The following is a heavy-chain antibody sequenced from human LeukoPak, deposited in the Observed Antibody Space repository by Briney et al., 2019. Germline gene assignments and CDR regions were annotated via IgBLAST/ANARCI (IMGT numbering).Heavy chain of an antibody. Sequence: ETLSLACAVYGGSFSTYYWSWIRQSPGKGLEWIAEINHRGDTNYNPSVKSRVTISVDTSKNQFSLKVSSLTAADTAVYYCARGPTISETGYFDYWGQGTLVTVSS. D-gene: IGHD1-1*01. CDR2: INHRGDT. CDR1: GGSFSTYY. V-gene: IGHV4-34*01. CDR3: ARGPTISETGYFDY. J-gene: IGHJ4*03.